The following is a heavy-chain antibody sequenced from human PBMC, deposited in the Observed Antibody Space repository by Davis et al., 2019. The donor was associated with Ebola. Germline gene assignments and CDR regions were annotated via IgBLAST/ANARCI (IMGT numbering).Heavy chain of an antibody. D-gene: IGHD5-12*01. Sequence: ASVKVSCKASGYTFTSYGISWVRQAPGQGLEWMGWISAYNGNTTYAQKLQGRVTMTTDTSTSTAYMELRSLRSDDTAVYYCARDPGYSGYDRYYYYYGMDVWGQGTTVTVSS. CDR3: ARDPGYSGYDRYYYYYGMDV. V-gene: IGHV1-18*01. CDR2: ISAYNGNT. CDR1: GYTFTSYG. J-gene: IGHJ6*02.